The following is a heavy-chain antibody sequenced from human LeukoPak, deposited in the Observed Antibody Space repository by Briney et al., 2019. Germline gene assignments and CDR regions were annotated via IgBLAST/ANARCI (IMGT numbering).Heavy chain of an antibody. V-gene: IGHV3-11*01. CDR3: ASDIVATSGDF. CDR1: GFTFSDFY. CDR2: ITSAGRAI. J-gene: IGHJ4*02. D-gene: IGHD5-12*01. Sequence: GGSLRLSCAASGFTFSDFYMSWIRQAPGKGLEWVSYITSAGRAIYYADSVQGRFTISRDNARNSLYLQMNGLRAEDTAVYYCASDIVATSGDFWGQGPLVTVSS.